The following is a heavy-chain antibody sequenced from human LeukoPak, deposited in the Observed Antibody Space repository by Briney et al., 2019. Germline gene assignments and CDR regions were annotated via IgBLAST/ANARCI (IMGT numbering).Heavy chain of an antibody. D-gene: IGHD2-2*01. J-gene: IGHJ5*02. CDR3: ARLLGPDVVVPAATLGWFDP. CDR2: LYPGDSDT. CDR1: GYSFTSFW. V-gene: IGHV5-51*01. Sequence: GGSLDISGKGSGYSFTSFWIGWVRRMPGKGLEWMGILYPGDSDTRYSTSFQGHSTISADKSISTASLQWSSLKASDTAMYYCARLLGPDVVVPAATLGWFDPWGQGTLVTVSS.